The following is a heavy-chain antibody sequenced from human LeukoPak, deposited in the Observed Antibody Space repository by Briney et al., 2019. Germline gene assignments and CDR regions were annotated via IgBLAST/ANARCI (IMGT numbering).Heavy chain of an antibody. V-gene: IGHV1-69-2*01. CDR2: VDPEDGET. Sequence: ASVKISCKVSGYTFTDYYMHWVQQAPGKGLEWMGLVDPEDGETIYAEKFQGRVTITAETSTDTAYMELSSLRSEDTAVYYCATRNTHVWENSHDYWGQGTLVTVSS. D-gene: IGHD1-26*01. CDR1: GYTFTDYY. CDR3: ATRNTHVWENSHDY. J-gene: IGHJ4*02.